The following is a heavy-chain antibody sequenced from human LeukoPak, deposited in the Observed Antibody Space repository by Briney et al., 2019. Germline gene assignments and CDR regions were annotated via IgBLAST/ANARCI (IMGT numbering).Heavy chain of an antibody. CDR2: INPSGGGT. V-gene: IGHV1-46*01. CDR3: ARGPIGYYDFWSGYPDY. J-gene: IGHJ4*02. D-gene: IGHD3-3*01. CDR1: GYTFTSYY. Sequence: ASVKVSCKASGYTFTSYYMHWVRQAPGQGLEWMGIINPSGGGTSYAQKFQGRVTMTRDTSTSTVYMELSSLRSEDTAVYYCARGPIGYYDFWSGYPDYWGQGTLVTVSS.